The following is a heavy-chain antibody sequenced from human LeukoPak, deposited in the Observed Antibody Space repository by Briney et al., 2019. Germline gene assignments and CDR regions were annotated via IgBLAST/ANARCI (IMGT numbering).Heavy chain of an antibody. CDR2: INHSGST. J-gene: IGHJ6*03. D-gene: IGHD5-18*01. CDR3: ARTTEGGYTYDYFYYYYMDV. Sequence: SETLSLTCAVYGGSFSGYYWSWIRQPPGKGLEWIGEINHSGSTNYNPSLKSRVTISVDTSKNQFSLKLSSVTAADTAVYFCARTTEGGYTYDYFYYYYMDVWGKGTTVTISS. V-gene: IGHV4-34*01. CDR1: GGSFSGYY.